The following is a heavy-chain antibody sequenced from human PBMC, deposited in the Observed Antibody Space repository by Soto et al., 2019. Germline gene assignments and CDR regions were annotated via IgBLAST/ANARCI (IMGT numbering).Heavy chain of an antibody. CDR3: ARHWIDGSGTYYFYGMDV. CDR1: GGSISSFY. Sequence: PSETLSLTCIVSGGSISSFYWSWIRQPPGEGLGWIGYISYSGSTRYNPSLKRRVTLSVDTSKNQFSVKLSSVTAADTAVYYCARHWIDGSGTYYFYGMDVWGQGTTVTVS. D-gene: IGHD3-10*01. CDR2: ISYSGST. J-gene: IGHJ6*02. V-gene: IGHV4-59*08.